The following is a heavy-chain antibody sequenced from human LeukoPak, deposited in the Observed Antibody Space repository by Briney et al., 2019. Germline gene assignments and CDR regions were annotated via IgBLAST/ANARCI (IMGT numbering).Heavy chain of an antibody. CDR3: AIDAPSFDY. Sequence: GGSLRLSCAASGFTFSSYAMHWVRQAPGKGLEWVAVISYDGSNKYYADSVKGRFTISRDNSKNTLYLQMSSLRAEDTAVYYCAIDAPSFDYWGQGTLVTVSS. V-gene: IGHV3-30-3*01. J-gene: IGHJ4*02. CDR2: ISYDGSNK. CDR1: GFTFSSYA.